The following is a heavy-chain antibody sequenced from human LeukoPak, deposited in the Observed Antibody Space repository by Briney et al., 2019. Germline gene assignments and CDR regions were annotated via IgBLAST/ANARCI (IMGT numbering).Heavy chain of an antibody. CDR2: ISGSGGST. CDR1: GFTFSSYA. V-gene: IGHV3-23*01. D-gene: IGHD2-2*02. CDR3: ATRSLIPRESEKSPKNYYYGMDV. J-gene: IGHJ6*02. Sequence: PGGSLRLSCAASGFTFSSYAMSWVRQAPGEGLEWVSAISGSGGSTYYADSVKGRFTISRDNSKNTLYLQTNSLRAEDTAVYYCATRSLIPRESEKSPKNYYYGMDVWGQGTTVTVSS.